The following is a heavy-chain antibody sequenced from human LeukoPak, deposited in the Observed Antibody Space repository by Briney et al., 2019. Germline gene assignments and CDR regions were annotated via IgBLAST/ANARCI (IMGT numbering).Heavy chain of an antibody. CDR1: GFTFSSYS. D-gene: IGHD3-10*01. CDR3: ARARDVRGLNWFDP. J-gene: IGHJ5*02. V-gene: IGHV3-21*01. Sequence: GGSLRLSCAASGFTFSSYSMNWVRQAPRKGLEWVSSISSDNSNIYYADSVKGRFTISRDNAKNSLYLQMNSLRVEDTAVYYCARARDVRGLNWFDPWGQGTLVTVSS. CDR2: ISSDNSNI.